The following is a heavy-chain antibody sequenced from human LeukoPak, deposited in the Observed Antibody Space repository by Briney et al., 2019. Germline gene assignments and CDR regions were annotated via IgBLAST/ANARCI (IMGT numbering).Heavy chain of an antibody. J-gene: IGHJ4*02. CDR1: GGSISSSSYY. V-gene: IGHV4-39*07. CDR3: ARDIVAAAGSFDY. D-gene: IGHD6-13*01. Sequence: SETLSLTCTVSGGSISSSSYYWGWIRQPPGKGLEYIGSIYYSGSTYYSPSLKSRVTMSVDTSKNQFSLKLSSVTAADTAVYYCARDIVAAAGSFDYWGQGTQVTVSS. CDR2: IYYSGST.